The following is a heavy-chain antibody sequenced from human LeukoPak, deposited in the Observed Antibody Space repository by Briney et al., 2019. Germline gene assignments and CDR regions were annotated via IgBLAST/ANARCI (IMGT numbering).Heavy chain of an antibody. V-gene: IGHV3-23*01. CDR2: ISGSGGST. D-gene: IGHD2-15*01. CDR1: GFTFSSYA. CDR3: AKDSGAYCSGGSCYRGYFDY. Sequence: GGSLRLSCAASGFTFSSYAMSWVRQAPGKGLEWVSAISGSGGSTYYADSVKGRFTISRDNSKNTLYLQMNSLRAEDTAVYYCAKDSGAYCSGGSCYRGYFDYWGQGTLVTVSS. J-gene: IGHJ4*02.